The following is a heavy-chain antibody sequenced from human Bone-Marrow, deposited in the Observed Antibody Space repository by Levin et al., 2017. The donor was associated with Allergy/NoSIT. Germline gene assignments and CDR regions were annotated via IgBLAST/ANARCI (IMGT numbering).Heavy chain of an antibody. CDR1: GFSFSTYW. J-gene: IGHJ6*02. D-gene: IGHD4-17*01. CDR2: IKEDGSDK. Sequence: SCVASGFSFSTYWMSWVRQAPGKGLEWVANIKEDGSDKYYVDSVKGRVTVSRDNAKNSLYLQMNSLRAEDTAVYYCARGYDYGDYAEAEDFYYGLDVWGQGTTFTVS. CDR3: ARGYDYGDYAEAEDFYYGLDV. V-gene: IGHV3-7*01.